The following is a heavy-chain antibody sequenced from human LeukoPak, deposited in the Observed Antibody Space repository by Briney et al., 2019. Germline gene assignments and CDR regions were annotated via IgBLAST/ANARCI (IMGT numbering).Heavy chain of an antibody. J-gene: IGHJ4*02. CDR1: GGSFSGYY. Sequence: SETLSLTCAVYGGSFSGYYWSWIRQPPGKGLEWIGEINHSGSTNCNPSLKSRVTISVDTSKNQFSLKLSSVTAADTAVYYCARSTYYSGWYSSGWKGDFDYWGQGTLVTVSS. V-gene: IGHV4-34*01. CDR3: ARSTYYSGWYSSGWKGDFDY. CDR2: INHSGST. D-gene: IGHD6-19*01.